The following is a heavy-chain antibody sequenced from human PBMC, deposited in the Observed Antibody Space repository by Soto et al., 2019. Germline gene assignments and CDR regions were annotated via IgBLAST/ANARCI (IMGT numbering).Heavy chain of an antibody. CDR3: TSDLAPTIFGVVILYGMDV. Sequence: PGGSLRLSCRASGFTFGDYSMSWFRQAPGKGLEWVGFIRSKAYGGTTEYAASVKGRFTISRDDSKSIAYLQMNSLKTEDTAVYYCTSDLAPTIFGVVILYGMDVWGQGTTVTVSS. V-gene: IGHV3-49*03. J-gene: IGHJ6*02. CDR2: IRSKAYGGTT. D-gene: IGHD3-3*01. CDR1: GFTFGDYS.